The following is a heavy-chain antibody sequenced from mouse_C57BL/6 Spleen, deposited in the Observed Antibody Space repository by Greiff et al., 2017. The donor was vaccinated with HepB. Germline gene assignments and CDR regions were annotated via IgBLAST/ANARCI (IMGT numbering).Heavy chain of an antibody. J-gene: IGHJ1*03. V-gene: IGHV1-19*01. D-gene: IGHD1-1*01. CDR2: INPYNGGT. Sequence: DVKLVESGPVLVKPGASVKMSCKASGYTFTDYYMNWVKQSHGKSLEWIGVINPYNGGTSYNQKFKGKATLTVDKSSSTAYMELNSLTSEDSAVYYCARWGDYYGSSRRWYFDVWGTGTTVTVSS. CDR3: ARWGDYYGSSRRWYFDV. CDR1: GYTFTDYY.